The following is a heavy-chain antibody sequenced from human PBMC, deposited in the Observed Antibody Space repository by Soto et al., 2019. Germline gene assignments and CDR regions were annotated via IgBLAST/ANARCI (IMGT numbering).Heavy chain of an antibody. V-gene: IGHV4-59*08. CDR3: ARLYGLDAFEI. J-gene: IGHJ3*02. D-gene: IGHD3-16*02. Sequence: QVQLQESGPGLVKPSENLSLTCTVSGGSISSYYWSWIRQPPGKGLEWIGYIYYSGSTNYNPSLKSRVTTSVDTSKNQFSMKLSSVTAADTAVYYCARLYGLDAFEIWGQGTMVTVSS. CDR2: IYYSGST. CDR1: GGSISSYY.